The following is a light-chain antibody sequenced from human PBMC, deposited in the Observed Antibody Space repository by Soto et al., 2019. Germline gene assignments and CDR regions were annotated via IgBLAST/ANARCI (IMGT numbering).Light chain of an antibody. CDR2: GNS. V-gene: IGLV1-40*01. CDR1: SSNVGAGYD. J-gene: IGLJ1*01. Sequence: QSVLTQPPSVSGAPGQMVTRSCNGSSSNVGAGYDVHWYQQLPGTAPKLLIYGNSNRPSGVPDRFSGSKSGTSASLAITGLQAEDEADYYCQSYDSSLSGYVFGTGTKLTVL. CDR3: QSYDSSLSGYV.